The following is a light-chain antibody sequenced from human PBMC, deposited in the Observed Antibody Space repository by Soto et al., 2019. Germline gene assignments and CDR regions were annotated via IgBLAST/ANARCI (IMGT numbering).Light chain of an antibody. CDR1: QSVSSY. J-gene: IGKJ5*01. V-gene: IGKV3-15*01. Sequence: EIVLTQSPATLSLSPGERATLSCRASQSVSSYLAWYKQKPGQAPRIIIYGASTRATGIPARFSGSGSGTEFTLTISSLKSEDFEVYYCQQYNNWPITFGQGTRLEIK. CDR2: GAS. CDR3: QQYNNWPIT.